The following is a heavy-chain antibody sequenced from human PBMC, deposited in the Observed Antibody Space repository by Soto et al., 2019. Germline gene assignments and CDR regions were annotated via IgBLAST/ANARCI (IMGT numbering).Heavy chain of an antibody. CDR1: GFTFTSSA. Sequence: SVKVSCKASGFTFTSSAVQWVRQARGQRLEWIGWIVVGSGNTNYAQKFQERVTITRDMSTSTAYMELSSLRSEDTAVYYCAAIYDLLTGYYNSTDYWGQGTLVTVSS. CDR2: IVVGSGNT. V-gene: IGHV1-58*01. J-gene: IGHJ4*02. CDR3: AAIYDLLTGYYNSTDY. D-gene: IGHD3-9*01.